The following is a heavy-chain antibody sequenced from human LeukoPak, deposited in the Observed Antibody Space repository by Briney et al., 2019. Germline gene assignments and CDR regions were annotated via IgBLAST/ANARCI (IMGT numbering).Heavy chain of an antibody. Sequence: XGSXXLSXXASGXTLRSEWMSWLRQTPEKGXXXXANIKPDGSATAYVDSVKGRFTISRDNAKNSLFLQMNSLRPEDTAVYYCARIGDGYGDYFDYWGQGTLVTVSS. J-gene: IGHJ4*02. CDR3: ARIGDGYGDYFDY. V-gene: IGHV3-7*01. CDR1: GXTLRSEW. CDR2: IKPDGSAT. D-gene: IGHD5-24*01.